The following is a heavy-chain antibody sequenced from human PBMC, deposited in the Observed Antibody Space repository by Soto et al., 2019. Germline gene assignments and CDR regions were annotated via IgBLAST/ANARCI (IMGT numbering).Heavy chain of an antibody. Sequence: EVQLLESGGGLVQPGGSLRLSCAASGFTFSAYAMSWVRQAPQKRLESVSAIGDSGGITNYADSVKGRFTISRDNAKNMLFLQMNSLRVEDTAIYYCAKSLLHSGRWSEGNWGQGILVTVSS. J-gene: IGHJ4*02. V-gene: IGHV3-23*01. CDR3: AKSLLHSGRWSEGN. CDR2: IGDSGGIT. CDR1: GFTFSAYA. D-gene: IGHD5-12*01.